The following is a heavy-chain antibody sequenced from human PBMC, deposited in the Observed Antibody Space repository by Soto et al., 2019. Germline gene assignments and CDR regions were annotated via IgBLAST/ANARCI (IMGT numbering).Heavy chain of an antibody. Sequence: GASVKVSCKASGYTFTSYAMHWVRQAPGQRLEWMGWINAGNGNTKYSQKFQGRVTITRDTSASTAYMELSSLRSEDTAVYYCARDHHYYYYMDVWGKGTTVTVSS. CDR1: GYTFTSYA. J-gene: IGHJ6*03. CDR3: ARDHHYYYYMDV. CDR2: INAGNGNT. V-gene: IGHV1-3*01.